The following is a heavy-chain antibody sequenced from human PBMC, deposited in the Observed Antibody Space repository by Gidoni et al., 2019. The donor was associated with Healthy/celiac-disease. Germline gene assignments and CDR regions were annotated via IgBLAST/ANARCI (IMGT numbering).Heavy chain of an antibody. CDR3: ARMGYYYDSSGYSVRYYYYGMDV. V-gene: IGHV4-59*08. J-gene: IGHJ6*02. D-gene: IGHD3-22*01. Sequence: QVQLQESGPGLVKPSETLSLTCTVSGGSISSYYWSWIRQPPGKGLEWIGYIYYSGSTNYNPSLKSRVTISVDTSKNQFSLKLSSVTAADTAVYYCARMGYYYDSSGYSVRYYYYGMDVWGQGTTVTVSS. CDR1: GGSISSYY. CDR2: IYYSGST.